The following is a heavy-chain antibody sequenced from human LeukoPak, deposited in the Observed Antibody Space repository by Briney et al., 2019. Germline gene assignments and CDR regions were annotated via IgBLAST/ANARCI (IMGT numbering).Heavy chain of an antibody. D-gene: IGHD6-13*01. CDR2: LFHSGTP. J-gene: IGHJ4*02. CDR3: ARRRGWQQQLVYFAI. V-gene: IGHV4-59*01. CDR1: GGSISSYY. Sequence: SETLSLTCTVSGGSISSYYWSWIRQPPGKGLEWIGYLFHSGTPRYNPSLKTRVTMSGDTSKNQFFLALYSTTAADTAVYFCARRRGWQQQLVYFAIWGPGTLAIVSS.